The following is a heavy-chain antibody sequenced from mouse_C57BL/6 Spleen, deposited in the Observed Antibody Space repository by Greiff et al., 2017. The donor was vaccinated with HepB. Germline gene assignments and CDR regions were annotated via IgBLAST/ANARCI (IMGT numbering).Heavy chain of an antibody. CDR1: GFTFSSYA. Sequence: EVKLEESGGGLVKPGGSLKLSCAASGFTFSSYAMSWVRQTPEKRLEWVATISDGGSYTYYPDNVKGRFTISRDNAKNNLYLQMSHLKSEDTAMYYCARDKSWGAMDYWGQGTSVTVSS. V-gene: IGHV5-4*01. CDR3: ARDKSWGAMDY. D-gene: IGHD4-1*01. CDR2: ISDGGSYT. J-gene: IGHJ4*01.